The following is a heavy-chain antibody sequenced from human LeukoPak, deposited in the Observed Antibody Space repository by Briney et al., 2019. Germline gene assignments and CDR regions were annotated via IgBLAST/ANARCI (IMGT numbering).Heavy chain of an antibody. V-gene: IGHV4-4*02. D-gene: IGHD3-22*01. CDR2: IYHSGST. Sequence: PGGTLRLSCAASGFTFSSYGMSWVRQPPGKGLEWIGEIYHSGSTNYNPSLKSRVTMSVDTSKNQFSLKLRSVTAADTAVYYCARDSYYYDSSGYLILDYWGQGILVTVSS. CDR1: GFTFSSYGM. J-gene: IGHJ4*02. CDR3: ARDSYYYDSSGYLILDY.